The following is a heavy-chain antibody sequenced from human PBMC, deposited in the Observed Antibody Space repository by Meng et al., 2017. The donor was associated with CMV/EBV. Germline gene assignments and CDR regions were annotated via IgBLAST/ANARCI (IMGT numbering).Heavy chain of an antibody. CDR3: AKDGYSGYDCDY. CDR2: IRYEGSNK. Sequence: ARSLTPSCAASGFTFSSYGMNWVRQAPGKGLEWVAFIRYEGSNKYYADSVKGRFTISRDNSKNTLYLKMNSLRAEDTAVYYCAKDGYSGYDCDYWGQGTLVTVSS. V-gene: IGHV3-30*02. CDR1: GFTFSSYG. D-gene: IGHD5-12*01. J-gene: IGHJ4*02.